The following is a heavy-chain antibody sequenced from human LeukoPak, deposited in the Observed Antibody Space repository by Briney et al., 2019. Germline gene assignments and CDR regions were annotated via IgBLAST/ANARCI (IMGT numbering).Heavy chain of an antibody. CDR1: NGSITGGGFY. J-gene: IGHJ4*02. D-gene: IGHD1-14*01. CDR2: MSHSGTS. CDR3: ARVITGYSSPDYLDY. V-gene: IGHV4-30-2*01. Sequence: SETLSLTCTVSNGSITGGGFYWSWIRQLPGKGLEWIGHMSHSGTSHYNPSLQSRVIMLVDRSKRQFSLSLSSVTAADTAVYYCARVITGYSSPDYLDYWGQGTLVTVSS.